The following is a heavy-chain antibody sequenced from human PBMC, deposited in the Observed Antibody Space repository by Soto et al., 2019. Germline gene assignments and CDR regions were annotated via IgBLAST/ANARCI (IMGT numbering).Heavy chain of an antibody. V-gene: IGHV1-18*01. CDR1: GYTFTSYG. CDR3: ARDSPPPRE. J-gene: IGHJ4*02. CDR2: ISAYNGNT. Sequence: QVQLVQSGAEVKKPGASVKVSCKASGYTFTSYGISWVRQAPGQGLEWMGWISAYNGNTNYAQKPQXXXNXXTDTSTSTAYMELRSLRSDDTAVYYWARDSPPPREWGQGTLVTVSS.